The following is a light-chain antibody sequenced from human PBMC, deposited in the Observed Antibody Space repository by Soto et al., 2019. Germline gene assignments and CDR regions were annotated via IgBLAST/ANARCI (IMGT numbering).Light chain of an antibody. V-gene: IGKV3-15*01. CDR2: GAS. CDR3: QQYNNWPRT. CDR1: QSVSSN. J-gene: IGKJ1*01. Sequence: EIVLTQSPATLSVSQGDRATLSCRASQSVSSNLAWYQQKPGQAPRLLIYGASTRATGIPARFSGSGSGTEFTLTISSLQSEDFAVYYCQQYNNWPRTFGQGTKVDI.